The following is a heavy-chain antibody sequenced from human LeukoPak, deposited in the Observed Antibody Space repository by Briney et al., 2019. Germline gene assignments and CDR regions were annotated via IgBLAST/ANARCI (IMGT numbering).Heavy chain of an antibody. Sequence: PSETLSLTCTVSGGSISSYYWSWIRQPPGKGLEWIGYIYYSGSTNYNPSLKSRVTISVDTSKNQFSLKLSSVTAADTAVYYCARLFRGSYFVDYWGQGTLVTVSS. CDR2: IYYSGST. D-gene: IGHD1-26*01. J-gene: IGHJ4*02. CDR3: ARLFRGSYFVDY. V-gene: IGHV4-59*08. CDR1: GGSISSYY.